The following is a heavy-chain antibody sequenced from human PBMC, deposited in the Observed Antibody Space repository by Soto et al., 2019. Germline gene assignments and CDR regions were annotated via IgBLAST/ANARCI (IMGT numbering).Heavy chain of an antibody. J-gene: IGHJ4*02. CDR1: GFTFITYD. Sequence: ASVKVSCKASGFTFITYDFSWVRQAAGQGLEWMGWMNPNNGNAGFARKFRGRINMTRNTSISTAYLELSSLRSDDSAVYFCARRKERSGPYYLDLWGQGTQVTV. CDR2: MNPNNGNA. CDR3: ARRKERSGPYYLDL. V-gene: IGHV1-8*01. D-gene: IGHD6-25*01.